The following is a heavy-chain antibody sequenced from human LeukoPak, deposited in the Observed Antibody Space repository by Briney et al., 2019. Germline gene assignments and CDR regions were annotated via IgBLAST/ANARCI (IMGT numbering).Heavy chain of an antibody. CDR3: ARGKPVYFYGPGRYLASPFDS. CDR2: ISTYNGNT. CDR1: GYTFTSYG. V-gene: IGHV1-18*01. Sequence: ASVKVSCRASGYTFTSYGISWVRQARGQGLEWMGWISTYNGNTNYAQMLQGRITMTTDTSTSTAYMELRSLRSDDTAVYYCARGKPVYFYGPGRYLASPFDSWGQGTLVTVSS. J-gene: IGHJ4*02. D-gene: IGHD3-10*01.